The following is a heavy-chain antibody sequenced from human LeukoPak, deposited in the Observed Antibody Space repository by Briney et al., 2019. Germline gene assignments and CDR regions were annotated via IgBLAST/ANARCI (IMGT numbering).Heavy chain of an antibody. J-gene: IGHJ4*02. Sequence: ALRLSCAASGFTFDDYAMHWVRQAPGKGLEWVSGISWNSGSIGYADSVKGRFTISRDNAKNSLYLQMNSLRAEDTALYYCAKDRVYYDSSGNLDYWGQGTLVTVSS. CDR3: AKDRVYYDSSGNLDY. CDR2: ISWNSGSI. D-gene: IGHD3-22*01. V-gene: IGHV3-9*01. CDR1: GFTFDDYA.